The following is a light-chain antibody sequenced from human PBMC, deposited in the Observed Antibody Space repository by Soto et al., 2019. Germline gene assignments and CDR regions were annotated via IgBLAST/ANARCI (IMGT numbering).Light chain of an antibody. V-gene: IGKV3-15*01. J-gene: IGKJ5*01. Sequence: EIVMTQSPATLSVSPGDRATLSCRASQSVSSNLAWYQQKPGQSPRLLIYGASTRATGIPARLSGSGSGTEFTLTISSLQSEDSAIYYCQEYNNWLLTFGQGTRLEIK. CDR3: QEYNNWLLT. CDR1: QSVSSN. CDR2: GAS.